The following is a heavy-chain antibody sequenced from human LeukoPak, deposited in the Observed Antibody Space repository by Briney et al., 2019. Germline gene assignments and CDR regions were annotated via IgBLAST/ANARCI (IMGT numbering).Heavy chain of an antibody. CDR1: GDSISSSY. Sequence: SETLSLTCTVSGDSISSSYWSWIRQPPGKGLEWIGYIYYSGSINYNPSLKSRVTMSVDTSRNQFSLNLSSVTAADTAVYYCARGPYSSRYDYWGQGTVVTVSS. J-gene: IGHJ4*02. CDR3: ARGPYSSRYDY. D-gene: IGHD6-13*01. V-gene: IGHV4-59*01. CDR2: IYYSGSI.